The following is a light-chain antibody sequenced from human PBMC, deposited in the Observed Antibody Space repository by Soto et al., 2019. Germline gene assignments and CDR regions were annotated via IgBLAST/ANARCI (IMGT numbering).Light chain of an antibody. CDR1: QSVGSH. J-gene: IGKJ2*01. CDR2: DTS. CDR3: QQRTTWPAT. V-gene: IGKV3-11*01. Sequence: EIVLTQSPVTLSLSPGERATLSCRASQSVGSHLAWYQQKPGQPPRLLIYDTSNRATGIPARIRGSGSETDFTLTIGNLEPEDSAVYFCQQRTTWPATFGQGTKLEIK.